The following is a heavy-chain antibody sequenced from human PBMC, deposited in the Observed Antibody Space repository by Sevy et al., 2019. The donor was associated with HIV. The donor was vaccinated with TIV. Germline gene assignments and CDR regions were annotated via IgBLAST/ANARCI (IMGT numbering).Heavy chain of an antibody. CDR3: AGENAWGRGYS. Sequence: SETLSLTCTVSGGSITSLYRNWIRQPPGKVLEWIANIYYNGHINYNPSLKSRVTLSLDTSKNQFSLRLSSVTAADTAMYYCAGENAWGRGYSWGQGTLVTVSS. CDR1: GGSITSLY. CDR2: IYYNGHI. D-gene: IGHD1-26*01. J-gene: IGHJ4*02. V-gene: IGHV4-59*08.